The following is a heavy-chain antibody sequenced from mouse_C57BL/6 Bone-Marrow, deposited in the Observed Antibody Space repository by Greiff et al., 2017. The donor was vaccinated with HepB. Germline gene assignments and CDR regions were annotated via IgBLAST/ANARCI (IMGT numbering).Heavy chain of an antibody. CDR3: TTPAQGY. D-gene: IGHD3-2*02. CDR1: GFNIKDDY. Sequence: VHVKQSGAELVRPGASVKLSCTASGFNIKDDYMHWVKQRPEQGLEWIGWIDPENGDTEYASKFQGKATITADTSSNTAYLQLSSLTSEDTAVYYCTTPAQGYWGQGTTLTVSS. J-gene: IGHJ2*01. V-gene: IGHV14-4*01. CDR2: IDPENGDT.